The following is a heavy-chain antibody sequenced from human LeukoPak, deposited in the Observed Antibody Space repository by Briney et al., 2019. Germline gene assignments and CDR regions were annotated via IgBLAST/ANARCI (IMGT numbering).Heavy chain of an antibody. CDR2: INHSGST. J-gene: IGHJ5*02. V-gene: IGHV4-34*01. Sequence: ESGGSLRLSCAASGFTFSSYWMSWIRQPPGKGLEWIGEINHSGSTNYNPSLKSRVTISVDTSKNQFSLKLSSVTAADTAVYYCARGRRWFDPWGQGTLVTVSS. CDR1: GFTFSSYW. CDR3: ARGRRWFDP.